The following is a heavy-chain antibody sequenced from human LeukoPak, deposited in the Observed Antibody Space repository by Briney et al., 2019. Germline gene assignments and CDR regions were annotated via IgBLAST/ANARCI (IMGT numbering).Heavy chain of an antibody. CDR3: AKDQGWITMIAYDAFDI. CDR1: GFTFSSYG. CDR2: IRYDGSNK. V-gene: IGHV3-30*02. D-gene: IGHD3-22*01. Sequence: GGSLRLSCAASGFTFSSYGMHWVRQAPGKGLEWVAFIRYDGSNKYYADSVKGRFTISRDNSKNTLYLQMNSLRAEDTAVYYCAKDQGWITMIAYDAFDIWGQGTMVTVSS. J-gene: IGHJ3*02.